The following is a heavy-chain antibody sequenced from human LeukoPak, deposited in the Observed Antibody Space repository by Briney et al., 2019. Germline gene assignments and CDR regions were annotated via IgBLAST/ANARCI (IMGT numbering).Heavy chain of an antibody. CDR1: GFTFSSYS. D-gene: IGHD3-3*01. V-gene: IGHV3-21*04. Sequence: GGSLRLSCAASGFTFSSYSMNWVRQAPGKGLEWVSSISSSSSYIYYADSVKGRFTISRDKAKNSLYLQMNSLRAEDTAVYYCAKVPSPRYYDFWSGYWNWFDPWGQGTLVTVSS. CDR2: ISSSSSYI. CDR3: AKVPSPRYYDFWSGYWNWFDP. J-gene: IGHJ5*02.